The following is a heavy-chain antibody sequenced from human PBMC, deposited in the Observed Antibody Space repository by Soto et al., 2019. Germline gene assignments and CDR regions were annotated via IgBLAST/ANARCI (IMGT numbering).Heavy chain of an antibody. D-gene: IGHD2-21*01. V-gene: IGHV1-18*04. CDR2: ISGYNGNT. CDR1: GYTFSGYS. CDR3: ARDIFCGGAPACPDMDV. Sequence: ASVKVSCKASGYTFSGYSITWVRQAPGQGLEWMGRISGYNGNTNYARTLRGRLTLTTDTSTSTAYMELRSLTSDDTAVYYCARDIFCGGAPACPDMDVWGQGTTVTVSS. J-gene: IGHJ6*02.